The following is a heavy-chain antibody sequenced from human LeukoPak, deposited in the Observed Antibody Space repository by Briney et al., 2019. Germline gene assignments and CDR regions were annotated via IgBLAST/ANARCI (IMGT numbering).Heavy chain of an antibody. V-gene: IGHV1-8*03. J-gene: IGHJ6*03. CDR2: MNPNSGNT. CDR1: GYTFTSYD. Sequence: GASVKVSCKASGYTFTSYDINRVRQATGQGLEWMGWMNPNSGNTGYAQKFQGRVTITRNTSVSTAYMELSSLRSEDTAVYYCARARYDFWSGYSAYYYYYMDVWGKGTTVTVSS. CDR3: ARARYDFWSGYSAYYYYYMDV. D-gene: IGHD3-3*01.